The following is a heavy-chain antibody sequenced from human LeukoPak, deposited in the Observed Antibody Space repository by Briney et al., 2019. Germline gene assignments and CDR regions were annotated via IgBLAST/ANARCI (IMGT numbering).Heavy chain of an antibody. J-gene: IGHJ5*01. CDR2: VKPNTGDT. V-gene: IGHV1-8*01. D-gene: IGHD3-3*01. CDR1: GYTFSTYE. CDR3: ARQYFRIWSGLYTYSWFDP. Sequence: ASVKVSRKASGYTFSTYEINWVRQVPGQGLEWMGWVKPNTGDTGYAQTFEGRITMTVNTSMSTAYLELNSLRSEDTAVYYCARQYFRIWSGLYTYSWFDPWGQGTLVTVSS.